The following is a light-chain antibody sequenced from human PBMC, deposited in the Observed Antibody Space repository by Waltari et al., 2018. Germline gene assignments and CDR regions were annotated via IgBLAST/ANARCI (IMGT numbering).Light chain of an antibody. CDR3: QQYINWPPT. J-gene: IGKJ1*01. CDR2: TTS. CDR1: QSVSDR. Sequence: DIVMMQSPATLSVSPGERATLSCRASQSVSDRLAWYQQKTGQPPRLLMYTTSIRATGFPARFSGSGSGTEFTLTISSLQSEDFAVYYCQQYINWPPTFGQGTKVEV. V-gene: IGKV3-15*01.